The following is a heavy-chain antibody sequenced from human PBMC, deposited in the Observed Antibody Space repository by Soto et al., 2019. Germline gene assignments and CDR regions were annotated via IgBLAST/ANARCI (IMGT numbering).Heavy chain of an antibody. CDR2: INPSGGST. CDR3: AREPMTTVAFGFLIDY. D-gene: IGHD4-17*01. V-gene: IGHV1-46*03. Sequence: GASVKVSCKASGYTFTSYYMHWVRQAPGQGLEWMGIINPSGGSTSYAQKFQGRVTMTRDTSTSTVYMELSSLRSQDTAVYYCAREPMTTVAFGFLIDYWGQGTLVTVSS. CDR1: GYTFTSYY. J-gene: IGHJ4*02.